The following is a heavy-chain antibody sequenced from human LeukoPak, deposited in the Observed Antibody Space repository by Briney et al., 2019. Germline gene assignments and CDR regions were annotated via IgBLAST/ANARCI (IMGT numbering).Heavy chain of an antibody. CDR2: INHSGST. CDR1: GGSFSGYY. V-gene: IGHV4-34*01. D-gene: IGHD3-3*01. J-gene: IGHJ4*02. Sequence: KASETLSLTCAVYGGSFSGYYWSWIRQPPGKGLEWIGEINHSGSTNYNPSLKSRVTISVDTSKNQFSLKLSSVTAADTAVYYCARERGPITIFGVVISYFDYWGQGTLVTVSS. CDR3: ARERGPITIFGVVISYFDY.